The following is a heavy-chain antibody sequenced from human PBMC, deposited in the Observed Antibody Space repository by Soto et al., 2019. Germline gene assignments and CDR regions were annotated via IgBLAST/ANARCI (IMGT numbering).Heavy chain of an antibody. Sequence: EVQMLESGGGLVQPGGSLRLSCAASGFTLSSYALSWVRQAPGKGLEWVSGISGSGDFTFDADSVRGRFTISRDNSMNTLYLQMNSLRVEDTAVYYCAGGPTIFGVGVDACDIWGQGTMATVSS. CDR3: AGGPTIFGVGVDACDI. J-gene: IGHJ3*02. V-gene: IGHV3-23*01. CDR2: ISGSGDFT. CDR1: GFTLSSYA. D-gene: IGHD3-3*01.